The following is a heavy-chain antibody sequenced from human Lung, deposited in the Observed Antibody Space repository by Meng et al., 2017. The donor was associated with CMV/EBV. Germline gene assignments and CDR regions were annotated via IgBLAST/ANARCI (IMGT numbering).Heavy chain of an antibody. CDR2: ISGGGGST. V-gene: IGHV3-23*01. CDR3: ARATLEYCSSTSCYPFDY. J-gene: IGHJ4*02. CDR1: GFTFSSYA. Sequence: GESLKISCAASGFTFSSYAMTWVRQAPGKGLEWVSVISGGGGSTYYADSVKGRFTISRDNSKNTLYLQVNSLRAEDTAVYYCARATLEYCSSTSCYPFDYWGKGTXVTVAS. D-gene: IGHD2-2*01.